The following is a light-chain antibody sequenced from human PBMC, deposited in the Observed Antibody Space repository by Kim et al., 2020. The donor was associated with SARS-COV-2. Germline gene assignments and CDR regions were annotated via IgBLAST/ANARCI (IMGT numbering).Light chain of an antibody. CDR3: NSRDNNDNVL. V-gene: IGLV3-19*01. J-gene: IGLJ2*01. Sequence: VALGQTVRITCQGDSLRSYYTTWFQQKPGQAPIVVVYGKNNRPSGIPARFSGSSSGNTASLTITGTQAGAEADYYCNSRDNNDNVLFGGGTRLTV. CDR2: GKN. CDR1: SLRSYY.